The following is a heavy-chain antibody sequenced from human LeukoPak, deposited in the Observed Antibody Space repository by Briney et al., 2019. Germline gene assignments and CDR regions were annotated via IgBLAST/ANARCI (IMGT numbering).Heavy chain of an antibody. D-gene: IGHD3-3*01. CDR2: IYYSGST. CDR3: ANTILGDYYYYYMGV. V-gene: IGHV4-39*01. CDR1: GGSISSSSYY. Sequence: PSETLSLTCTVSGGSISSSSYYWGWIRQPPGKGLEWIGSIYYSGSTYYNPSLKSRVTISVDTSKNQFSLKLSSVTAADTAVYYCANTILGDYYYYYMGVWGKGTTVTVSS. J-gene: IGHJ6*03.